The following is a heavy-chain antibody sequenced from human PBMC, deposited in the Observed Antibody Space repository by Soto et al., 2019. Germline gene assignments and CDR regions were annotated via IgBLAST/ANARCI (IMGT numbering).Heavy chain of an antibody. CDR1: GGSISSSDYS. Sequence: QLQLQESGSGLVKPSQTLSLTCDVSGGSISSSDYSWSRIRQPPGKGLEWIGYIYHSGSTYYNPSLKSRVTISVDRSKNQFSLKLSSVTAADTAVYYCAGGPGVARNYWGQGTLVTVSS. D-gene: IGHD5-12*01. CDR2: IYHSGST. J-gene: IGHJ4*02. CDR3: AGGPGVARNY. V-gene: IGHV4-30-2*01.